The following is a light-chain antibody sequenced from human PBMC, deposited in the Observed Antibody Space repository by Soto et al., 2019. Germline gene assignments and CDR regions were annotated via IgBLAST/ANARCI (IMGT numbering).Light chain of an antibody. J-gene: IGKJ2*01. CDR1: QSISTY. CDR2: ATS. Sequence: DIQMTQSPSSLSASVGDRVTITCRASQSISTYLHWYQQKPGTAPKLLIYATSNLQSGVPSRFSGSGSGTDFTLTISSLQPEDFATYYCQQGYSTPPYTFGQGTKVDIK. V-gene: IGKV1-39*01. CDR3: QQGYSTPPYT.